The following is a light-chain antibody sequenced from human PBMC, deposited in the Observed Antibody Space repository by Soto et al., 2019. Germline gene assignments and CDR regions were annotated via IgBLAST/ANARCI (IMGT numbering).Light chain of an antibody. CDR2: EAS. J-gene: IGKJ4*01. V-gene: IGKV1-12*01. Sequence: DIQMNQSPSSVSAAVGDRVTITCRASQGVNTWLAWYQKKPGKAPELLVYEASSLHSGVPSRFRGSRSRTDFPLPISSLQPEDFATYYCQQANSFPRTFGGGTK. CDR1: QGVNTW. CDR3: QQANSFPRT.